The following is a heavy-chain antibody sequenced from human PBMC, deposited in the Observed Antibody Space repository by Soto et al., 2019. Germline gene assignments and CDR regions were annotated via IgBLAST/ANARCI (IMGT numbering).Heavy chain of an antibody. CDR2: IYYTGRA. V-gene: IGHV4-39*01. D-gene: IGHD3-10*01. CDR3: VRQSSYGSGSFYDY. J-gene: IGHJ4*02. Sequence: PSDTLSLTCSVSGDSISSINHYWGWIRQPPGKGLEWIGSIYYTGRAYYNPSLKSRVTTSVDTTKNQFSLKLTSVTAADTAVYYCVRQSSYGSGSFYDYWGQGTLVTVSS. CDR1: GDSISSINHY.